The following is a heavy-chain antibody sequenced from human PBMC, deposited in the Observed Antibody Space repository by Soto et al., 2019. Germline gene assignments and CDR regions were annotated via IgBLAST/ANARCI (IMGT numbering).Heavy chain of an antibody. J-gene: IGHJ4*02. D-gene: IGHD3-22*01. V-gene: IGHV3-23*01. Sequence: GGSLRLSCAASGFTFSSCAMSWVRQAPGKGLEWVSGISGSGGTTYYADSVKGRFTISRDNSKNTLYLQMNSLRAEDTAVYYCARGYYYDSSGYSHVFDYWGQGTLVTVSS. CDR2: ISGSGGTT. CDR3: ARGYYYDSSGYSHVFDY. CDR1: GFTFSSCA.